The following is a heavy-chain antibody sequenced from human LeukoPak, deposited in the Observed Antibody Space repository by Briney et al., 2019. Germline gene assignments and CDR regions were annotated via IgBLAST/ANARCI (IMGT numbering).Heavy chain of an antibody. CDR1: GFIFSDYY. J-gene: IGHJ4*02. V-gene: IGHV3-11*04. Sequence: GGSLRLSCAASGFIFSDYYMSWIRQAPGKGPEFVAYISSDGTANYYADSVKGRFTISGDNAQNSVHLEITNLRAEDTAVYYCAREFWYRFEIWGQGTVVTVSS. CDR3: AREFWYRFEI. D-gene: IGHD6-13*01. CDR2: ISSDGTAN.